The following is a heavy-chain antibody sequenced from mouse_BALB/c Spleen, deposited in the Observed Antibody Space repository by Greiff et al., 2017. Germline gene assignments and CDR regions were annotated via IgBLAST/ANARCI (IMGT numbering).Heavy chain of an antibody. CDR3: TREDDYDPAWFAY. V-gene: IGHV1-5*01. Sequence: VQLQQSGTVLARPGASVKMSCKASGYTFTSYWMHWVKQRPGQGLEWIGAIYPGNSDTSYNQNFKGKAKLTAVTSTSTAYMELSSLTNEDSAVYYCTREDDYDPAWFAYWGQGTLVTVSA. CDR2: IYPGNSDT. D-gene: IGHD2-4*01. J-gene: IGHJ3*01. CDR1: GYTFTSYW.